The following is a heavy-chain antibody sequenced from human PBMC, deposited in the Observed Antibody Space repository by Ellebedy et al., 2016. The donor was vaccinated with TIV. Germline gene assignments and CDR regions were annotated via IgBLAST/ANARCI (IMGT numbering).Heavy chain of an antibody. D-gene: IGHD3-16*01. CDR3: ARGYYDADGYYYEYFQH. Sequence: GESLKISCQASGYTFTSFWIGWVRQVPGKGLEWMGIIYAGGSDTRYSPSFQGRVTISVDKSISTAYLQWSSLETSDTAMYYCARGYYDADGYYYEYFQHWGPGTMVIVSS. V-gene: IGHV5-51*01. J-gene: IGHJ1*01. CDR1: GYTFTSFW. CDR2: IYAGGSDT.